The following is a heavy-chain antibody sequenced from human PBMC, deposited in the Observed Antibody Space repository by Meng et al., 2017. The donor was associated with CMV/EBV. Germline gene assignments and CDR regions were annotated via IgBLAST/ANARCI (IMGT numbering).Heavy chain of an antibody. J-gene: IGHJ4*02. V-gene: IGHV1-69*10. CDR2: IIPILGIA. CDR3: AIQLGYCSSTSCERDFDY. Sequence: SGEVSCKASGGTFSSYAISWVRQAPGQGLEWMGGIIPILGIANYAQKFQGRVTITADKSTSTAYMELSSLRSEDTAVYYCAIQLGYCSSTSCERDFDYWGQGTLVTVSS. CDR1: GGTFSSYA. D-gene: IGHD2-2*01.